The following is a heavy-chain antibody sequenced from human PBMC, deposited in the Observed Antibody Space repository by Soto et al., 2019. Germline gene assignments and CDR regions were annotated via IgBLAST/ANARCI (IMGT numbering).Heavy chain of an antibody. D-gene: IGHD3-16*01. CDR2: FVPLFGTT. J-gene: IGHJ4*02. Sequence: QLVQSGSEVKKPGSSVKVSCQASGGTFSGYVVTWVRQAPGQGLEWMGEFVPLFGTTNYAQRFSGRITITAEESTSTAYMELRTLRSDDTDVYYCATHGLGVSSPPYFDYWGQGTLVTVSS. CDR1: GGTFSGYV. V-gene: IGHV1-69*01. CDR3: ATHGLGVSSPPYFDY.